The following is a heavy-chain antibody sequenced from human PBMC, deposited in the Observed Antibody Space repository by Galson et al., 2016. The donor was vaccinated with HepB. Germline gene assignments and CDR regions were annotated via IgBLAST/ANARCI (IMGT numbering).Heavy chain of an antibody. J-gene: IGHJ3*02. Sequence: SLRLSCAVSGFTFNSHWMTWIRQAPGQGPEWVAKIKEDGSQKYYVDSVQGRSTISRDNAKNSLYLQMNSLRAEDTAVYYCARAGGVANGYALDIWGQGTMVSVSS. CDR3: ARAGGVANGYALDI. CDR1: GFTFNSHW. D-gene: IGHD1-26*01. CDR2: IKEDGSQK. V-gene: IGHV3-7*04.